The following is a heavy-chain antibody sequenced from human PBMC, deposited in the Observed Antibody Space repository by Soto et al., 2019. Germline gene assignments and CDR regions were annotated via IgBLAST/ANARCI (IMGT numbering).Heavy chain of an antibody. CDR2: ISAYNGNT. CDR3: ARRWLTSMGLGRAFDI. Sequence: ASVKVSCKASGYTFTSYGISWVRQAPGQGLEWMGWISAYNGNTNYAQKLQGRVTMTTDTSTSTAYMELRSLRSDDTAVYYCARRWLTSMGLGRAFDIWGQGTMVTVSS. CDR1: GYTFTSYG. V-gene: IGHV1-18*01. D-gene: IGHD6-19*01. J-gene: IGHJ3*02.